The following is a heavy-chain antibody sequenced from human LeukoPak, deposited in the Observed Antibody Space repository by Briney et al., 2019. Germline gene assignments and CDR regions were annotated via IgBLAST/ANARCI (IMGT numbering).Heavy chain of an antibody. D-gene: IGHD3-16*01. CDR2: ISSSSGYI. Sequence: GGSLRLSCAASGFTFSSYSMNWVRQAPGKGLEWVSSISSSSGYIYYADSVKGRFTISRDNAKNSLYLQMNSLRSEDTAVYYCARGAGEGSWLIDYWGQGTLVIVSS. CDR3: ARGAGEGSWLIDY. CDR1: GFTFSSYS. J-gene: IGHJ4*02. V-gene: IGHV3-21*01.